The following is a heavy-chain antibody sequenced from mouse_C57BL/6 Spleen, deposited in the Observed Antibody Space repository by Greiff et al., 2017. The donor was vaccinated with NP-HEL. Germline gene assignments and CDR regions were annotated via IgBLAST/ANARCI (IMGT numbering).Heavy chain of an antibody. D-gene: IGHD1-1*02. V-gene: IGHV1-18*01. CDR2: INPNNGGT. Sequence: EVQLQQSGPELVKPGASVKIPCKASGYTFTDYNMDWVKQSHGKSLEWIGDINPNNGGTIYNQKFKGKATLTVDKSSSTAYMELRSLTSEDTAVYYCARGSFYAMDYWGQRTSVTVSS. J-gene: IGHJ4*01. CDR1: GYTFTDYN. CDR3: ARGSFYAMDY.